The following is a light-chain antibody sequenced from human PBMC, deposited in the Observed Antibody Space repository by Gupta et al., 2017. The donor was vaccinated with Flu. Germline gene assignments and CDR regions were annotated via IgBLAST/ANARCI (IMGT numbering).Light chain of an antibody. CDR2: DAS. V-gene: IGKV3-11*01. Sequence: PGERATLSCRASQSVASYLACYQQKPGQAPRLLISDASIRATAIPARVSGSGSGTDFTLTISSLQPEDFALYYCQQRISWPITFGQGTRLEIK. CDR1: QSVASY. CDR3: QQRISWPIT. J-gene: IGKJ5*01.